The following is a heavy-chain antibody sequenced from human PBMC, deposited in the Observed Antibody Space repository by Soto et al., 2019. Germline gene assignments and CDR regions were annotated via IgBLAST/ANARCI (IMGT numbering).Heavy chain of an antibody. CDR3: AKSEVRSAGVYYYGMDV. Sequence: QVQLVESGGGVVQPGRSLRLSCAASGFTFSSYGMHWVRQAPGKGLEWVAVISYDGSNKYYADSVKGRFTISRVNSKNTLYLQMNSLRAEDTAVYYCAKSEVRSAGVYYYGMDVWGQGTTVTVSS. V-gene: IGHV3-30*18. CDR1: GFTFSSYG. J-gene: IGHJ6*02. D-gene: IGHD6-13*01. CDR2: ISYDGSNK.